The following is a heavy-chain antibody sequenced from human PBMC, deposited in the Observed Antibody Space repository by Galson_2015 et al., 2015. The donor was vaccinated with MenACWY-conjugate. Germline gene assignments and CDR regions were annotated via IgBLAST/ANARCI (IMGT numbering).Heavy chain of an antibody. Sequence: VKVSCKASGYTFTGNYLHWVRQAPGQGLELMGWINPYSGATTYAQKFQGWVTMTRDTSISTAYMELNRLKSDDTAVYYCARERDYYLDVWGRGTTVTVSS. CDR3: ARERDYYLDV. J-gene: IGHJ6*03. CDR1: GYTFTGNY. V-gene: IGHV1-2*04. CDR2: INPYSGAT.